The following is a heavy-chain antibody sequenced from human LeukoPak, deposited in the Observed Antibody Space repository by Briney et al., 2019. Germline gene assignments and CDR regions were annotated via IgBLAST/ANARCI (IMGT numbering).Heavy chain of an antibody. CDR3: ARGVTLFDY. CDR2: IYYSGST. V-gene: IGHV4-59*01. D-gene: IGHD5-18*01. Sequence: SETLSLTCTVSGGSISSYYWSWIRQPPGKGLEWIGYIYYSGSTNYNPSLKSRVTISVDTSKNQFSLKLSSVTAADTAVYYCARGVTLFDYWGQGTLVTVSS. CDR1: GGSISSYY. J-gene: IGHJ4*02.